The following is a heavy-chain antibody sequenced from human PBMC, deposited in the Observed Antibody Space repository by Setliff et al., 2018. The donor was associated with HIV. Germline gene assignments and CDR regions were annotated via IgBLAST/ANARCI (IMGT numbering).Heavy chain of an antibody. CDR3: ARNLGVAALGDAGQVDPYYYYMDA. D-gene: IGHD4-17*01. CDR2: INSRGRTM. Sequence: GGSLRLSCTASGFMFSSYEMHWVRQAPGKGLEWVASINSRGRTMYYADSVKGRFTISRDNAKKSVFLQMSRRRAEDAAVYFCARNLGVAALGDAGQVDPYYYYMDAWGKGTSVTVSS. CDR1: GFMFSSYE. V-gene: IGHV3-48*03. J-gene: IGHJ6*03.